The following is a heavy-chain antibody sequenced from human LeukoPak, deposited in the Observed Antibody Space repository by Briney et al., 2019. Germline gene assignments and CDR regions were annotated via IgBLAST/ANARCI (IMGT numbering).Heavy chain of an antibody. CDR2: IIPILGIA. D-gene: IGHD5-18*01. V-gene: IGHV1-69*04. J-gene: IGHJ2*01. CDR3: ARDRRAAMVTTRWYFDL. Sequence: SVKVSFKASGGTFSSYAISWVRQAPGQGLEWMGRIIPILGIANYAQKFQGRATITADKSTSTAYMELSSLRSEDTAVYYCARDRRAAMVTTRWYFDLWGRGTLVTVSS. CDR1: GGTFSSYA.